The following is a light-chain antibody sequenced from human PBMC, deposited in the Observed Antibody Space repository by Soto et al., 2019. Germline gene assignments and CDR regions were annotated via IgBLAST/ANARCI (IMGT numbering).Light chain of an antibody. CDR3: QQYETSPQVT. CDR1: QSVRSNF. V-gene: IGKV3-20*01. CDR2: AAF. J-gene: IGKJ4*01. Sequence: EIVLTQSPDTLSLSPGERVALSCRASQSVRSNFVAWYQQKPGQAPRLLIYAAFRRATGIPDRFSGSGSGTDFTLTISRLEPEDFGVYYCQQYETSPQVTFGGGTRVEIK.